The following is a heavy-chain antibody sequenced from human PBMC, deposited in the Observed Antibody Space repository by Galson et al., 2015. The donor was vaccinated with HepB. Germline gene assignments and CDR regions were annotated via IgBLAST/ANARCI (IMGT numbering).Heavy chain of an antibody. Sequence: SVKVSCKASGYTFTSYYMHWVRQAPGQGLEWMGIINPSGGSTSYAQKFQGRVTMTRDESTSTAYMELSSLRSEDTAVYYCASKYCSSTSCYSSHYYYYMDVWGKGTTVTVSS. CDR2: INPSGGST. J-gene: IGHJ6*03. D-gene: IGHD2-2*01. CDR1: GYTFTSYY. CDR3: ASKYCSSTSCYSSHYYYYMDV. V-gene: IGHV1-46*01.